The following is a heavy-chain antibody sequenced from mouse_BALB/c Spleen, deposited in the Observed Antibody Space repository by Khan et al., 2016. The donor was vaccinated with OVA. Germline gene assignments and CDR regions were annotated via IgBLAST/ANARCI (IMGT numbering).Heavy chain of an antibody. CDR1: GYSITSDYV. J-gene: IGHJ3*01. Sequence: VQLKQSGPGLVKPSQSLSLTCTVTGYSITSDYVWNWIRQFPGNKLEWMGYISYSGSTSYTPSLKSRFSITRDTSKNQFFLQLNSMTTEDTATYYWTRGRANWGQGTLVTVSA. V-gene: IGHV3-2*02. D-gene: IGHD3-3*01. CDR2: ISYSGST. CDR3: TRGRAN.